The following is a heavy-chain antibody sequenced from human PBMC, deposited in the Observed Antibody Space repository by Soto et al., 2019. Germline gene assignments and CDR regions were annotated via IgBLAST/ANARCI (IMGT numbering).Heavy chain of an antibody. Sequence: ASVKVSCKASGYTFTSYYMHWLRQAPGQGLEWMGIINPSGGSTSYAQKFQGRVTMTRDTSTSTVYMELSSLRSEDTAVYYCAREVRFLEWFRGMDVWGQGTTVTVSS. D-gene: IGHD3-3*01. CDR1: GYTFTSYY. J-gene: IGHJ6*02. V-gene: IGHV1-46*01. CDR3: AREVRFLEWFRGMDV. CDR2: INPSGGST.